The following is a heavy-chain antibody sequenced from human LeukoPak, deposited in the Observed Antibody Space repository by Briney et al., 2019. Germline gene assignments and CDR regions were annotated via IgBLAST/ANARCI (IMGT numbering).Heavy chain of an antibody. CDR3: ARGGLSSYSRSGGHFDS. D-gene: IGHD2-15*01. CDR1: GGSFSGYY. V-gene: IGHV4-34*01. Sequence: SETLSLTCAVYGGSFSGYYWSWIRQPPGKGLEWIGEINHSGSTNYNPSLKSRVTISVDTSKNQFSLKLSSVTAADTAVYYCARGGLSSYSRSGGHFDSWGQGSLVTVSS. J-gene: IGHJ4*02. CDR2: INHSGST.